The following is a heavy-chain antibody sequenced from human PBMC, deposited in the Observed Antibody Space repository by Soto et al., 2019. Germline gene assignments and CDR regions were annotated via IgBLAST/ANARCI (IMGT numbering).Heavy chain of an antibody. CDR1: GFSLSTSGVG. Sequence: QITLKESGPTLVKPTQTLTLTCTFSGFSLSTSGVGVGWIRQPPGKALEWLALIYWDDDKRYSPSLKSRLTITQDTSKNQVVLTMTNMDPVDPAPYYRAHSYDSSCYYPPPVYWGQGTLVTVSS. J-gene: IGHJ4*02. D-gene: IGHD3-22*01. CDR3: AHSYDSSCYYPPPVY. CDR2: IYWDDDK. V-gene: IGHV2-5*02.